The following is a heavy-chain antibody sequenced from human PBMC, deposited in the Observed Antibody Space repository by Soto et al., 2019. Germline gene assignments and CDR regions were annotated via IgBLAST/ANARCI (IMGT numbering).Heavy chain of an antibody. CDR1: GFTFSSYS. CDR2: ISSSSSYI. J-gene: IGHJ4*02. V-gene: IGHV3-21*01. D-gene: IGHD1-26*01. Sequence: EVQLVESGGGLVKPGGSLRLSCAASGFTFSSYSMNWVRQAPGKGLEWVSSISSSSSYIYYADSVKGRFTISRDNAKKSLYLQMNSLRAEDTAVYYCARDTPEQADYWGQGTLVTVSS. CDR3: ARDTPEQADY.